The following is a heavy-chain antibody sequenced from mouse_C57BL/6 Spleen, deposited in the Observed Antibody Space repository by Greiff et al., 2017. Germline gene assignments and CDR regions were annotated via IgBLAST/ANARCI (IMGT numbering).Heavy chain of an antibody. J-gene: IGHJ1*03. Sequence: VQLQQSGAELVRPGASVTLSCKASGYTFTDYEMHWVKQTPVHGLEWIGAIDPETGGTAYNQKFKGKAILTADKSSSTAYMELRSLTSEDSAVYYCTKGDYYGRSYDWYFDVWGTGTTVTVSS. V-gene: IGHV1-15*01. CDR3: TKGDYYGRSYDWYFDV. D-gene: IGHD1-1*01. CDR2: IDPETGGT. CDR1: GYTFTDYE.